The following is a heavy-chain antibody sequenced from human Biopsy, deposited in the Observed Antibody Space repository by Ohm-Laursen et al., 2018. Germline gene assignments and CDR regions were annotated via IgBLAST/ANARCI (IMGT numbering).Heavy chain of an antibody. CDR3: ARGRTGG. J-gene: IGHJ4*02. CDR2: ISFNSGTI. V-gene: IGHV3-9*01. D-gene: IGHD3-16*01. CDR1: GFIFDDYA. Sequence: SLRLSCAASGFIFDDYAMHWVRQAPGKGLEWVSTISFNSGTIAYADSVKGRFTISRDSAKNSVYLQMNSLRAEDTAVYYCARGRTGGWGQGTLVTVSS.